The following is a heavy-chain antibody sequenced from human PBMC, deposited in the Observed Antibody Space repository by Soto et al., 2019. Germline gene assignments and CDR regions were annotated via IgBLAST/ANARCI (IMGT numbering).Heavy chain of an antibody. CDR3: ARSNPRTFTLLDV. Sequence: ASVKVSCKASGYTFTGYYMHWVRQAPGQVLEWMGWIHPNSGGTNYAQKFHGRVTMTRDASISTAYMELSRLRSYDTAVYYCARSNPRTFTLLDVWGQGTTVTVSS. V-gene: IGHV1-2*02. D-gene: IGHD3-16*01. J-gene: IGHJ6*02. CDR1: GYTFTGYY. CDR2: IHPNSGGT.